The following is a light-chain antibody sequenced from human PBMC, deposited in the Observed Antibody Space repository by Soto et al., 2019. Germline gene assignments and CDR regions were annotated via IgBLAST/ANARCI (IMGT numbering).Light chain of an antibody. CDR2: WAS. V-gene: IGKV4-1*01. CDR1: QRVLTCFNNKNF. CDR3: QQSYTTPFT. Sequence: DIVMTKSPDSVALSLGERATINCTSSQRVLTCFNNKNFLAWYQQKPGQPPKLLIYWASARESGVPDRFSDTGSWTDFTLTISTLQAADVAVYYCQQSYTTPFTFGGGTKVELK. J-gene: IGKJ4*01.